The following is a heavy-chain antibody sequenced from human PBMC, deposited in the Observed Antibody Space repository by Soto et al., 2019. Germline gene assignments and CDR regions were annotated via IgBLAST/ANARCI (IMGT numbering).Heavy chain of an antibody. CDR1: GGTFDGYY. CDR3: ARGVDSWSGYLF. Sequence: PSETLSLTCAPYGGTFDGYYWSWIRKSPGKGMEWVGEIHHSGSTKYNPSLKSRVSLSVDTSTKQFSLKMTSMTAADRGVYYCARGVDSWSGYLFWGQGTPVTVSS. J-gene: IGHJ4*02. V-gene: IGHV4-34*01. CDR2: IHHSGST. D-gene: IGHD3-3*01.